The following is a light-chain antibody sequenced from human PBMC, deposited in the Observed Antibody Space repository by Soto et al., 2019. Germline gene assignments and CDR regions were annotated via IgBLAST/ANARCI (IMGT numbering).Light chain of an antibody. Sequence: QSAPTQPAPVSGSPAQSITMSCPGNSNDVGGYNYVSWYQQHPGKAPKLMIYDVSNRPSGVSNRFSGSKSGNTASLTISGLQAEDEADYYCSSYTSSSTRYLFGTGTKVTVL. CDR3: SSYTSSSTRYL. CDR2: DVS. CDR1: SNDVGGYNY. V-gene: IGLV2-14*01. J-gene: IGLJ1*01.